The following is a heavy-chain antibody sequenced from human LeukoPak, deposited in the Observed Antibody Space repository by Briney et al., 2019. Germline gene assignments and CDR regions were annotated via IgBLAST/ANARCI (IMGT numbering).Heavy chain of an antibody. CDR1: GISFSGKW. Sequence: PGGSLRLSCAASGISFSGKWMGWVRQAPGEGLEWVASIKYDGSAKYNADSVKGRFTISRDNAKNSLYLEMNSLTAEDTAVYYCAFSNAFKVWGQGTLVTVSS. D-gene: IGHD2-8*01. V-gene: IGHV3-7*01. CDR2: IKYDGSAK. CDR3: AFSNAFKV. J-gene: IGHJ4*02.